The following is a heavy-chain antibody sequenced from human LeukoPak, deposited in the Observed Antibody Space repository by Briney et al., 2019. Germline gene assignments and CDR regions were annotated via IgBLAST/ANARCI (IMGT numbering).Heavy chain of an antibody. CDR1: GFTFSSYA. CDR2: ISGNGDNT. J-gene: IGHJ5*02. CDR3: AKERMYYYGSGSYYTSYNWFAP. D-gene: IGHD3-10*01. V-gene: IGHV3-23*01. Sequence: GGSLRLSCAASGFTFSSYAMTWVRQAPGKGLEWVSEISGNGDNTYYADSVKGRFTISRDNSKNTLYLQMNSLRAEDTAVYYCAKERMYYYGSGSYYTSYNWFAPGGQGTLVTASS.